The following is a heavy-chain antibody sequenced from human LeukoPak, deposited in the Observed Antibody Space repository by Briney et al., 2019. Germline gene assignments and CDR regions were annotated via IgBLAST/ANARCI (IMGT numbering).Heavy chain of an antibody. Sequence: ASVKVSCKASGYTFTGYYMHWVRQAPGQGLEWMGWINPNSGGTNYAQKFQGWVTRTRDTSISTAYMELSRLRSDDTAVYYCTADPYYYDSSGVEWVYWGQGTLVTVSS. CDR2: INPNSGGT. D-gene: IGHD3-22*01. J-gene: IGHJ4*02. V-gene: IGHV1-2*04. CDR1: GYTFTGYY. CDR3: TADPYYYDSSGVEWVY.